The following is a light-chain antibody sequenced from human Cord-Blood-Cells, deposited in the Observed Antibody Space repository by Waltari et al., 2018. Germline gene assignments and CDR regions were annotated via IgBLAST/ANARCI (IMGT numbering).Light chain of an antibody. Sequence: QSALTQPASVSGSPGQSITISCTGTSSAVGSYNLVSWYQQHPGKAPKLMIYEGSKRPSGVSNRFSGSKSGNTASLTISGLRAEDEADYYCCSYAGSSTYVFGTGTKVTVL. CDR2: EGS. V-gene: IGLV2-23*01. CDR1: SSAVGSYNL. J-gene: IGLJ1*01. CDR3: CSYAGSSTYV.